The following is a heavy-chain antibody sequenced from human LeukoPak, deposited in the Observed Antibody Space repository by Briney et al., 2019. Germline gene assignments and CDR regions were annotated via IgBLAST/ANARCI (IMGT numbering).Heavy chain of an antibody. CDR2: ISSSVSTI. D-gene: IGHD5-24*01. V-gene: IGHV3-48*03. Sequence: GGSLRLSCAASGFTFSSYEMNWVRQAPGKGLEWVSYISSSVSTIHYADSVKGRFTISRDNAKNSLYLQMKSLRAEDTAVYYCARDYRDGFDYWGQGTLVTVSS. CDR3: ARDYRDGFDY. J-gene: IGHJ4*02. CDR1: GFTFSSYE.